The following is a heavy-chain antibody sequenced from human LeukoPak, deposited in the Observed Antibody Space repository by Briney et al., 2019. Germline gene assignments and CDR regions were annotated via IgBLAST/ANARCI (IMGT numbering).Heavy chain of an antibody. V-gene: IGHV1-46*01. CDR3: ARLPKKGYSGYGVDY. Sequence: ASVKVSCKASGYTFTSYYMHWVRQAPGQGLEWMGIINPSGGSTSYAQKFQGRVTMTRDTSTSTVYMELSSLRSEDTAVYYCARLPKKGYSGYGVDYWGQGTLVTVSS. D-gene: IGHD5-12*01. CDR1: GYTFTSYY. CDR2: INPSGGST. J-gene: IGHJ4*02.